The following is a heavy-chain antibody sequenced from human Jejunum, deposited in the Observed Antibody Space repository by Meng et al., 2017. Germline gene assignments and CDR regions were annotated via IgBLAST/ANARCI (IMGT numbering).Heavy chain of an antibody. CDR2: IDPSEST. Sequence: QVRLQEPGPGLVKPSGILSLTCAVSGASISRTNWWSWVRQPPGKGLEWIGKIDPSESTHYNPSLKGRVTISADRSKNQFSLRLTSVTAADTAIYYCARAYCTDVSCHDFFDSWGQGTLVTVSS. D-gene: IGHD2-8*01. J-gene: IGHJ4*02. V-gene: IGHV4-4*02. CDR1: GASISRTNW. CDR3: ARAYCTDVSCHDFFDS.